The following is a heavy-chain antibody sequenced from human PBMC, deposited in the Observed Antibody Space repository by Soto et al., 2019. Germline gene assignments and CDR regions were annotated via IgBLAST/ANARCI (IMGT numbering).Heavy chain of an antibody. CDR3: AKSGSSGWYGWFDP. D-gene: IGHD6-19*01. Sequence: SGPTLVNPTQTLTLTCIFSGFPLRTSGVGVGWIRQPPGKALEWLGFIYWNDDKRYSPSLKSRLTITKDTSKNQMVLTMTNMDPVDTATYYCAKSGSSGWYGWFDPWGQGTLVTVSS. CDR2: IYWNDDK. CDR1: GFPLRTSGVG. V-gene: IGHV2-5*01. J-gene: IGHJ5*02.